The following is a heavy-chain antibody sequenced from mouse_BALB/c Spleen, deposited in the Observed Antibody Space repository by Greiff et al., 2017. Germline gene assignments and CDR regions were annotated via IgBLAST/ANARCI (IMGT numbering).Heavy chain of an antibody. J-gene: IGHJ3*01. CDR2: INPYNGAT. Sequence: EVKVVESGPELVKPGASVKISCKASGYSFTGYYMHWVKQSHVKSLEWIGRINPYNGATSYNQNFKDKASLTVDKSSSTAYMELHSLTSEDSAVYYCARVERFAYWGQGTLVTVSA. CDR3: ARVERFAY. CDR1: GYSFTGYY. V-gene: IGHV1-31*01.